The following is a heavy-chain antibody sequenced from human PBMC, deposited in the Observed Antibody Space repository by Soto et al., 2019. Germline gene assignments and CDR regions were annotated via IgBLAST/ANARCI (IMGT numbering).Heavy chain of an antibody. CDR3: AREPATAKPEGVDF. CDR2: INPNSGGT. D-gene: IGHD1-1*01. CDR1: GYTFSGYY. Sequence: ASVKVSCKASGYTFSGYYIHWVRQAPGQGLEWMGWINPNSGGTKYAPKFQGGVTMTRDTSITTAYMELSRLRSGDAAVYYCAREPATAKPEGVDFWGQGTLVTVSS. J-gene: IGHJ4*02. V-gene: IGHV1-2*02.